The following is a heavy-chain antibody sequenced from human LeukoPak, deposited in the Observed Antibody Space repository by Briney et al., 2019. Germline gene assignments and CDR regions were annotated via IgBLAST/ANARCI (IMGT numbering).Heavy chain of an antibody. V-gene: IGHV3-53*01. CDR1: GFIVSHNY. CDR2: IYIDGTT. CDR3: ARGPRYSFY. D-gene: IGHD6-13*01. Sequence: GGSVRLSCAASGFIVSHNYMTWVRQAPGKGLEWISVIYIDGTTYYADSVKGRFTISRDQANNTLYLQMNTLRDEDTAVYYCARGPRYSFYWGQGTLVSVSS. J-gene: IGHJ4*02.